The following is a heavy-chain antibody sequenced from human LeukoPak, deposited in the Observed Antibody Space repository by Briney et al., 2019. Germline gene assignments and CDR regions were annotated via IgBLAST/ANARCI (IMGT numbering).Heavy chain of an antibody. V-gene: IGHV1-69*01. CDR2: IIPIFGTA. D-gene: IGHD3-9*01. J-gene: IGHJ3*02. CDR3: ARDYGAYYDILTGHSGAFDI. CDR1: GGTFSSYA. Sequence: SVKVSCKASGGTFSSYAISWVRQAPGQGLEWMGGIIPIFGTANYAQKSQGRVTITADESTSTAYMELSSLRSEDTAVYYCARDYGAYYDILTGHSGAFDIWGQGTMVTVSS.